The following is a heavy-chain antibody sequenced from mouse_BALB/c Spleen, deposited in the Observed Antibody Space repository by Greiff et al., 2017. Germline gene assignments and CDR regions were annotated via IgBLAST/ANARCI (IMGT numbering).Heavy chain of an antibody. J-gene: IGHJ3*01. V-gene: IGHV14-4*02. CDR1: GFNIKDYY. CDR3: TSTGGFAY. D-gene: IGHD2-1*01. Sequence: EVQLQQSGAELVRSGASVKLSCTASGFNIKDYYMHWVKQRPEQGLEWIGWIDPENGDTEYAPKFQGKATMTADTSSNTAYLQLSSLTSEDTAVYYCTSTGGFAYWGQGTLVTVSA. CDR2: IDPENGDT.